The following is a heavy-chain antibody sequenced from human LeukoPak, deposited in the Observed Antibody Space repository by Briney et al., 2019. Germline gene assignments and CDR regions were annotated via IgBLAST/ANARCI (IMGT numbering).Heavy chain of an antibody. CDR1: GFTFDDYT. Sequence: PGGSLRLSCAASGFTFDDYTMHWVRQAPGKGLEWVSLISWDGGSTYYADSVKGRFTISRDNSKNSLYLQMNSLRTEDTALYYCAKDMYCSGGSCYPTLDYWGQGTLVTVSS. CDR3: AKDMYCSGGSCYPTLDY. J-gene: IGHJ4*02. V-gene: IGHV3-43*01. D-gene: IGHD2-15*01. CDR2: ISWDGGST.